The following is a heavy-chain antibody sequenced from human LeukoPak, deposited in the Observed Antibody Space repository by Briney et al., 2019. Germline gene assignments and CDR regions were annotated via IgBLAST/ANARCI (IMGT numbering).Heavy chain of an antibody. V-gene: IGHV3-74*01. Sequence: GGSLRLSCAASGFTFSNYWMLWVRQAPGKGLEWVSRMNGDGSSTTYADSVKGRFIISRDNSKNTLYLQMDSLRAEDTAVYYCTTLAGSNFPSDHWGQGTLVTVSS. D-gene: IGHD4-23*01. CDR2: MNGDGSST. CDR3: TTLAGSNFPSDH. J-gene: IGHJ4*02. CDR1: GFTFSNYW.